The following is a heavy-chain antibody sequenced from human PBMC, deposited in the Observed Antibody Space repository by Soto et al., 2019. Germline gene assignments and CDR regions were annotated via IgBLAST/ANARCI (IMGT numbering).Heavy chain of an antibody. CDR3: ARGHEFGGSSDAFDI. V-gene: IGHV1-69*14. D-gene: IGHD2-15*01. CDR2: IIPIVGTS. J-gene: IGHJ3*02. CDR1: GGTFSTDS. Sequence: QVHLVQSGAEVKKSGSSVRVSCKAAGGTFSTDSINWLRQAPGQGLECMGGIIPIVGTSDYATRFPARVTSTAVNSTRTDYMELSSLIFQDTAVYYCARGHEFGGSSDAFDIWGQGTMVTVSS.